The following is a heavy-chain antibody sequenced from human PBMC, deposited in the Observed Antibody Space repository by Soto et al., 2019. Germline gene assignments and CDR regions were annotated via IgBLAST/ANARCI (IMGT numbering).Heavy chain of an antibody. CDR3: ARWGPNGVVVAGQSDPI. CDR1: GGSFSTYY. CDR2: INHSGST. Sequence: SSETLSLTCAVYGGSFSTYYWSWIRQPPGKGLEWIGEINHSGSTNYNPSLKSRVSISVDTPKNQFSLRLTAVTAADTAVYYCARWGPNGVVVAGQSDPIWGQGIMVTVSS. V-gene: IGHV4-34*01. J-gene: IGHJ3*02. D-gene: IGHD2-15*01.